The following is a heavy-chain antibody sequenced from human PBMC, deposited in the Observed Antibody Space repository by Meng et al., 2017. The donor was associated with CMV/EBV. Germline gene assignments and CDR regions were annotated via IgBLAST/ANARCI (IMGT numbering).Heavy chain of an antibody. CDR2: IYYSGST. D-gene: IGHD3-3*01. CDR1: GGSISSSSYY. Sequence: SETLSLTCTVSGGSISSSSYYWGWIRQPPGKGLEWIGSIYYSGSTYYNPSLKSRVTISVDTSKHQFSLKLSSVTAADTAVYYCARDRSGYDFWSGYYGYFDYWGQGTLVTVSS. CDR3: ARDRSGYDFWSGYYGYFDY. J-gene: IGHJ4*02. V-gene: IGHV4-39*07.